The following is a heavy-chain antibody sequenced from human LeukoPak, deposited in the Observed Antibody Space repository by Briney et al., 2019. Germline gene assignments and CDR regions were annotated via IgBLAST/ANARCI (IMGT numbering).Heavy chain of an antibody. CDR1: GFTFSSYA. J-gene: IGHJ4*02. D-gene: IGHD1-26*01. V-gene: IGHV3-23*01. CDR3: AKASVNSGSYSFDY. CDR2: ISGSGAGT. Sequence: GGSLRLSCAASGFTFSSYAMNWVRQAPGEGLEWVSAISGSGAGTYYADSVKGRFTISRDNSRNTLYMQMNSLRAEDTAVYYCAKASVNSGSYSFDYWGQGTLVTVSS.